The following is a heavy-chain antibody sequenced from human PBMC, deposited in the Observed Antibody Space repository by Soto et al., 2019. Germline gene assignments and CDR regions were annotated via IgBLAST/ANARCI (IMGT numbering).Heavy chain of an antibody. CDR3: ARAPSGSYPEFDY. J-gene: IGHJ4*02. CDR1: GGSISSSSYY. V-gene: IGHV4-39*01. CDR2: IYYSGST. Sequence: SETLSLTCTVSGGSISSSSYYWGWIRQPPGKGLERIGSIYYSGSTYYNPSLKSRVTISVDTSKNQFSLKLSSVTAADTAVYYCARAPSGSYPEFDYWGQGTLVTVSS. D-gene: IGHD1-26*01.